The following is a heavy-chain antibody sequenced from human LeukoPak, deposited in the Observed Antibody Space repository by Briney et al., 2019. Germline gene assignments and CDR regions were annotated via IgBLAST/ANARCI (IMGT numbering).Heavy chain of an antibody. CDR2: FDPEDGET. V-gene: IGHV1-24*01. CDR3: ARDPRDNWFDP. Sequence: SVKVSCKVSGYTLTELSMHWVRQAPGKGLEWMGGFDPEDGETIYAPKFQGRVTITADKSTSTAYMELSSLRSEDTAVYYCARDPRDNWFDPWGQGTLVTVSS. J-gene: IGHJ5*02. CDR1: GYTLTELS.